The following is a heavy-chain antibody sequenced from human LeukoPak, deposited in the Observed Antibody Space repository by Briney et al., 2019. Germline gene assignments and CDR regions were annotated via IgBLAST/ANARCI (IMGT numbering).Heavy chain of an antibody. Sequence: GGSLRLSWAASGFTFSSDAMSWVRQAPGKGLEWVSAISGSGGSTYYADSVKGRFTISRDNSKNTLYLQMNSLRAEDTAVYYCAKDRNAAAASYYFDYWGQGTLVTVSS. V-gene: IGHV3-23*01. CDR3: AKDRNAAAASYYFDY. J-gene: IGHJ4*02. CDR2: ISGSGGST. D-gene: IGHD6-13*01. CDR1: GFTFSSDA.